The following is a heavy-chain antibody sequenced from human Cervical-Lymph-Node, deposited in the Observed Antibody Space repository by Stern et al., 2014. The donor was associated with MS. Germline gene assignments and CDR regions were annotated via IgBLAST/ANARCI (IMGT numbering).Heavy chain of an antibody. CDR1: GHNFGDYW. Sequence: VQLVQSGAEVKKPGESLKISCKGAGHNFGDYWIGWVRQKPGKGLEWMGTIFPADSDSRYSPSFEGQVTISADESISTAFLQSSSLKASDTGIYYCARHQPAATFAMDVWGQGTTVIVSS. CDR2: IFPADSDS. V-gene: IGHV5-51*01. J-gene: IGHJ6*02. D-gene: IGHD2-2*01. CDR3: ARHQPAATFAMDV.